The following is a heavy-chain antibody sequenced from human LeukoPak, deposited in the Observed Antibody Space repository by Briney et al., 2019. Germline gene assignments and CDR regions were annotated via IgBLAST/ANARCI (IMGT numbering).Heavy chain of an antibody. CDR2: INPSGGST. J-gene: IGHJ3*02. V-gene: IGHV1-46*01. CDR3: ARPMGAVGAFDI. D-gene: IGHD1-26*01. CDR1: GYTFTSYY. Sequence: ASVKVSCKASGYTFTSYYMHWVRQAPGQGLEWMGIINPSGGSTSYAQKFQGRVTMTRDTSTSTVHMELSSLRSEDTAVYYCARPMGAVGAFDIWGQGTMVTVSS.